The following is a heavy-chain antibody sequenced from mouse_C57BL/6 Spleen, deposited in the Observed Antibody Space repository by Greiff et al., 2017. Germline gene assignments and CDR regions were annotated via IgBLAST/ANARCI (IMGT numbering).Heavy chain of an antibody. V-gene: IGHV1-54*01. Sequence: VQLQASGAELVRPGTSVKVSCKASGYAFTNYLIAWVKQRPGPGLEWIGVINPGSGGTNYNEQFTGKAPLTADKTSSTAYMQRRRLTSGDSAVYVCERWGLQDYFDYWGQGTTLTVSS. CDR3: ERWGLQDYFDY. CDR2: INPGSGGT. D-gene: IGHD3-1*01. J-gene: IGHJ2*01. CDR1: GYAFTNYL.